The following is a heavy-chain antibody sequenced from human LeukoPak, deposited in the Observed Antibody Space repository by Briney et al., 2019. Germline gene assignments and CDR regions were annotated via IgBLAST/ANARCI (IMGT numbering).Heavy chain of an antibody. D-gene: IGHD3-10*01. CDR3: TKGRSNHY. Sequence: PGGSLRLSCAASGFTFSDFWMGWVRQAPGKGLEWVANINQDGSENYYVDSVKGRFTISRDNAKNSLYLQMNSLQAEDTAVYSCTKGRSNHYWGQGTLVTVST. J-gene: IGHJ4*02. CDR1: GFTFSDFW. V-gene: IGHV3-7*01. CDR2: INQDGSEN.